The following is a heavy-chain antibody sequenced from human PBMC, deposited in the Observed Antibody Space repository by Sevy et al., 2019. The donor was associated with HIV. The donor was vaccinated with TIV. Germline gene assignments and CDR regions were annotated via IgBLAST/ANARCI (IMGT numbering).Heavy chain of an antibody. Sequence: GGSLRLSCAASGFIFSSYGMNWVRQAPGKGLEWISYISRSSSTIYYADSVKGRFTISRDNAKNSLYLQMNSLSAEDTAVYYCARDLSSGWYGVGDYWGQGSLVTVSS. J-gene: IGHJ4*02. CDR2: ISRSSSTI. D-gene: IGHD6-19*01. V-gene: IGHV3-48*01. CDR3: ARDLSSGWYGVGDY. CDR1: GFIFSSYG.